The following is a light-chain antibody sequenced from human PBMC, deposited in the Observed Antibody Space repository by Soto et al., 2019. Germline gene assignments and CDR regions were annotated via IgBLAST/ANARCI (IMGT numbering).Light chain of an antibody. Sequence: DIQMTQSPSTLSAFVGDRVTITCRASQSVNSWLAWYQQRPGKAPKLLIYDASTLESGVPSRFSGSGSGTEFTLTISSLQPDDFATYYCRQYNSYHTFGGGTKVDI. CDR3: RQYNSYHT. CDR1: QSVNSW. CDR2: DAS. V-gene: IGKV1-5*01. J-gene: IGKJ4*01.